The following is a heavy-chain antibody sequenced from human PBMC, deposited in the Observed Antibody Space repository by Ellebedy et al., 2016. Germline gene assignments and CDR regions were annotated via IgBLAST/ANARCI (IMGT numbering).Heavy chain of an antibody. CDR2: FNPFSGNT. Sequence: ASVQVSCXASGYTFTTFSITWVRQVPGQGLEWMGFFNPFSGNTKFAQKFQGRVSMTTDSSTHTAYMDLRSLRSDDTAMYYCAKTSGWGYGENWGQGTLVTVSS. CDR3: AKTSGWGYGEN. D-gene: IGHD3-10*01. J-gene: IGHJ4*02. V-gene: IGHV1-18*04. CDR1: GYTFTTFS.